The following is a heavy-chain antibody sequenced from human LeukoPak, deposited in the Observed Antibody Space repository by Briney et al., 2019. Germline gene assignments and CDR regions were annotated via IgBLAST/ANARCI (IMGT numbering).Heavy chain of an antibody. V-gene: IGHV4-34*01. CDR3: ARDSCSSTSCSSRAYYFDY. D-gene: IGHD2-2*01. J-gene: IGHJ4*02. Sequence: KPSETPSLTCAVYGGSFSGYYWSWIRQPPGKGLEWIGEINHSGSTNYNPSLKSRVTISVDTSKNQFSLKLSSVTAADTAVYYCARDSCSSTSCSSRAYYFDYWGQGTLVTVSS. CDR1: GGSFSGYY. CDR2: INHSGST.